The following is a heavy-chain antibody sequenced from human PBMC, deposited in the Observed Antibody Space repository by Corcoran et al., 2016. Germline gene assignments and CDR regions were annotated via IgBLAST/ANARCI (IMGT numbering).Heavy chain of an antibody. CDR3: AKLAAAVKLGGSGNFDY. D-gene: IGHD6-13*01. CDR2: ISYDGSNK. Sequence: QVQLVESGGGVVQPGRSLRLSCAASGFTFSSYGMHWVRQAPGKGLEWVAVISYDGSNKYYADSVKGRFTISRDNSKNTLYLQMNSLRAEDTAVYYCAKLAAAVKLGGSGNFDYWGQGTLVTVSS. J-gene: IGHJ4*02. V-gene: IGHV3-30*18. CDR1: GFTFSSYG.